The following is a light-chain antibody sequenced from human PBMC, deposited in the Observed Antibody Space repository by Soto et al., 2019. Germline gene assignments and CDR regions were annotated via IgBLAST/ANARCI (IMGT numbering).Light chain of an antibody. CDR3: HQTYNTPWT. Sequence: DIQMTQSPSSLSASVGDRVTITCRASQRISSYLNWYQQKPGKAPKLLIYAASSLQSGVPSRFSGSGSGTDFTLTISSLQPEDFATFYCHQTYNTPWTFGQGTKVDIK. V-gene: IGKV1-39*01. CDR1: QRISSY. J-gene: IGKJ1*01. CDR2: AAS.